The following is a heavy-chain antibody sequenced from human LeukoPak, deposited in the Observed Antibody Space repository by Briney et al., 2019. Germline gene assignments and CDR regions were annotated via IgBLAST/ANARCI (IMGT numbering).Heavy chain of an antibody. Sequence: GASVKVSCKASGGTFSSYAISWVRQAPGQGLEWMGRIIPILGIANYAQKFQGRVTITADKSMSTAYMELSSLRSEDTAVYYCARNQIDVYYYDSSGPTPFDYWGQGTLVTVSS. CDR3: ARNQIDVYYYDSSGPTPFDY. D-gene: IGHD3-22*01. CDR2: IIPILGIA. V-gene: IGHV1-69*04. J-gene: IGHJ4*02. CDR1: GGTFSSYA.